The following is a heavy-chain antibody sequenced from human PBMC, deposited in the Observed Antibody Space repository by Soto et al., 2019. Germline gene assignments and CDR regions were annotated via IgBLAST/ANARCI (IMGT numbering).Heavy chain of an antibody. J-gene: IGHJ3*02. CDR2: IYHSGST. Sequence: SETLSLTCAVSSGSISSSNWWSWVRQPPGKGLEWIGEIYHSGSTNYNPSLKSRVTISVDKSKNQFSLKLSSVTAADTAVYYCARGGYSGYEGRRPGAFDIWGQGTMVTVSS. CDR1: SGSISSSNW. D-gene: IGHD5-12*01. V-gene: IGHV4-4*02. CDR3: ARGGYSGYEGRRPGAFDI.